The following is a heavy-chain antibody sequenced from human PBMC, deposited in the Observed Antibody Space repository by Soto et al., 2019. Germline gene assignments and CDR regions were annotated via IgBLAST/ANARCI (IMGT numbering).Heavy chain of an antibody. CDR2: ISGRGTT. CDR3: ATPYCGGDCLDAFDI. J-gene: IGHJ3*02. Sequence: GGALRLSCEASGFTLFTYGMDWVRQAPGKGPEWISSISGRGTTYYAGSVKGRFTSSRDNSRNTLYLQMTSLRAEDTAVYYCATPYCGGDCLDAFDIWGRGTMVTVSS. D-gene: IGHD2-21*02. CDR1: GFTLFTYG. V-gene: IGHV3-23*01.